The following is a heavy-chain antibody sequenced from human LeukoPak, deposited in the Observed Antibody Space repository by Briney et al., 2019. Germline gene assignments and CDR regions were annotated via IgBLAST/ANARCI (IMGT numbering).Heavy chain of an antibody. CDR1: GFTFSSYA. D-gene: IGHD3-3*01. Sequence: GGSLRLSCAASGFTFSSYAMSWARQAPGKGLEWVSAISGSGGSTYYADSVKGRFTISRDNSKNTLYLQMNSLRAEDTAVYYCAKDYHDFWSGYYVPGSFDYWGQGTLVTASS. J-gene: IGHJ4*02. V-gene: IGHV3-23*01. CDR2: ISGSGGST. CDR3: AKDYHDFWSGYYVPGSFDY.